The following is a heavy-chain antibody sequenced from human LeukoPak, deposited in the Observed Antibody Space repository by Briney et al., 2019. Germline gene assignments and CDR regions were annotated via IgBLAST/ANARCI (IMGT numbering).Heavy chain of an antibody. D-gene: IGHD2-21*02. Sequence: SQTLSLTCAVSGDSVSSNSAAWNWIRRSPSRGLEWLGRTYYRSKWYNDYAVSVKSRITINPDTSKNQFSLQLNSVTPEDTAVYYCAREAAYCGGDCSSFPYYFDYWGQGTLVTVSS. CDR3: AREAAYCGGDCSSFPYYFDY. CDR2: TYYRSKWYN. CDR1: GDSVSSNSAA. J-gene: IGHJ4*02. V-gene: IGHV6-1*01.